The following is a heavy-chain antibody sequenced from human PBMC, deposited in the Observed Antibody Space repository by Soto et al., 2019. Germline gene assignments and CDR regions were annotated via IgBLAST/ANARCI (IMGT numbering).Heavy chain of an antibody. V-gene: IGHV1-18*01. J-gene: IGHJ6*03. CDR2: ISAYNGDT. CDR3: ARAGYYYYMDV. Sequence: ASVKVSCKASAYTFINYGINWVRQAPGQGLEWMGWISAYNGDTDYAQNLQDRVTMTTDTSTSTAYMELRSLRSDDTAVYYCARAGYYYYMDVWGKGTTVTV. CDR1: AYTFINYG.